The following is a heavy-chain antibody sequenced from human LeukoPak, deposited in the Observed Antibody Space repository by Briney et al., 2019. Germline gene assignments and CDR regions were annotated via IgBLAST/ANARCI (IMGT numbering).Heavy chain of an antibody. CDR2: IYYSGST. V-gene: IGHV4-39*01. CDR1: GGSISSSSYY. Sequence: PSETLSLTCTVSGGSISSSSYYWGWIRQPPGKGLEWIGSIYYSGSTYYNPSLKSRVTISVDTFKNQFSLKLSSVTAADTAVYYCARLRITMVRGVKTYGMDVWGQGTTVTVSS. D-gene: IGHD3-10*01. J-gene: IGHJ6*02. CDR3: ARLRITMVRGVKTYGMDV.